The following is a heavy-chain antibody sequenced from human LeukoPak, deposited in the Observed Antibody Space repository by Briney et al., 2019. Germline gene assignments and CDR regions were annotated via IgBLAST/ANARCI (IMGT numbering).Heavy chain of an antibody. CDR2: IGLSGYPL. V-gene: IGHV3-11*04. CDR3: ARKDFSSGSFTY. CDR1: GFSFSVYY. D-gene: IGHD3-22*01. Sequence: PGGSLRLSCEVSGFSFSVYYMSWIRQAPGKGLEWISYIGLSGYPLDYADSVKARFTISRDNAKNSLYLEMNSLRAEDTAVYYCARKDFSSGSFTYWGQGTLVTVSS. J-gene: IGHJ4*02.